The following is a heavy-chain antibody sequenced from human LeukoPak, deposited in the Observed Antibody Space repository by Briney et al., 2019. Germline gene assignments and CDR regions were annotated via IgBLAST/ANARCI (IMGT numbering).Heavy chain of an antibody. CDR3: ARVEIGYQLLPYFDY. CDR2: IIPIFGTA. V-gene: IGHV1-69*13. D-gene: IGHD2-2*01. CDR1: GGTFSSYA. J-gene: IGHJ4*02. Sequence: TVEVSCKASGGTFSSYAISWVRQAPGQGLEWMGGIIPIFGTANYAQKFQGRVTITADESTSTAYMELSSLRSEDTAVYYCARVEIGYQLLPYFDYWGQGTLVTVSS.